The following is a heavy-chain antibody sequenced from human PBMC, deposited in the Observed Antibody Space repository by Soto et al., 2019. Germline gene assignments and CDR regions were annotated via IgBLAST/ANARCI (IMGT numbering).Heavy chain of an antibody. J-gene: IGHJ4*02. CDR2: ISGSGGST. V-gene: IGHV3-23*01. Sequence: QPGGSLRLSCAASGFTFSSYAMSWVRQAPGKGLEWVSAISGSGGSTYDADSVKGRFTISRDNSKNTLYLQMNSLRAEDTAVYYCAKDLIGGYYSFPFDYWGQGTLVTVSS. D-gene: IGHD3-10*01. CDR1: GFTFSSYA. CDR3: AKDLIGGYYSFPFDY.